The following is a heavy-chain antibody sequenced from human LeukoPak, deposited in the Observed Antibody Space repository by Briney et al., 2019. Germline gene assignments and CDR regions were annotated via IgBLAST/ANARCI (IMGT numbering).Heavy chain of an antibody. CDR1: GFTFSDYA. CDR3: AKDGGLWVSAHWGDS. V-gene: IGHV3-48*01. CDR2: ISSGGSTI. J-gene: IGHJ4*02. Sequence: PGGSLRLSCAASGFTFSDYAMNWVRQAPGKGLEWISYISSGGSTIYYADFVKGRFIISRDNAKNSLYLQMNSLRAEDTAVYYCAKDGGLWVSAHWGDSWGRGTLVTVSS. D-gene: IGHD7-27*01.